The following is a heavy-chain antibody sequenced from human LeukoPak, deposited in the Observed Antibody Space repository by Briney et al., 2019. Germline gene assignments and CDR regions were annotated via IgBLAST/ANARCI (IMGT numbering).Heavy chain of an antibody. V-gene: IGHV4-59*01. Sequence: SETLSLTCTDSGGSINSYYWSCIRQPPGKGLEWIGYIYYNGRTNYNPSLKSRVTISVDTSKNQFSLKMSSVTAADTAVHYCARGSERWLQSGNDYWGQGTLVTVSS. D-gene: IGHD5-24*01. CDR2: IYYNGRT. CDR3: ARGSERWLQSGNDY. J-gene: IGHJ4*02. CDR1: GGSINSYY.